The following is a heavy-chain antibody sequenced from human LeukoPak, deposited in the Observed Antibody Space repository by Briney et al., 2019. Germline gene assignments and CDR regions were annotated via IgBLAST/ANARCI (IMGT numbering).Heavy chain of an antibody. CDR1: GVSFSGYY. Sequence: SETLSLTCAVYGVSFSGYYWSWLRQPPGKGLEWIGEVSHSGSTNYNPSLKSRVTISVDMSKNQFSLKLSCVSAADAAVFYCARELYRSGYHEAFDIWGQGTMVTVSS. CDR3: ARELYRSGYHEAFDI. V-gene: IGHV4-34*01. CDR2: VSHSGST. J-gene: IGHJ3*02. D-gene: IGHD3-22*01.